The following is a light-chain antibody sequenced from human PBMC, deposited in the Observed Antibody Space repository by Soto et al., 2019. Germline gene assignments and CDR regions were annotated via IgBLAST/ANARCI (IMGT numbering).Light chain of an antibody. CDR1: SSDVGGYNS. CDR3: SSYTSTSSYV. V-gene: IGLV2-14*03. CDR2: EVS. J-gene: IGLJ1*01. Sequence: QSALTQPASVSRSPGQSITVSCTGTSSDVGGYNSVSWYQQHPGKPPKLIIYEVSNRPSGVSDRFSGSKSGDTASLTISGLQAEDEADYYCSSYTSTSSYVFATGTKVTVL.